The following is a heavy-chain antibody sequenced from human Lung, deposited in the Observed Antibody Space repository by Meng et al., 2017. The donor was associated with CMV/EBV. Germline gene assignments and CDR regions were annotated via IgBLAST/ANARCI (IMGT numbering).Heavy chain of an antibody. CDR2: TYYRSKWYH. V-gene: IGHV6-1*01. CDR3: ARGINGGCGD. D-gene: IGHD4-23*01. Sequence: QVQVQQSGPGLVKPSQTLSLTCAISGDIVSSNSAAWHWISQSPSRGLEWLGRTYYRSKWYHEYAVSVKSRITISPDTPKNQFSLQLNSMTPEDTAVYYCARGINGGCGDWGQGTLVTVSS. CDR1: GDIVSSNSAA. J-gene: IGHJ4*02.